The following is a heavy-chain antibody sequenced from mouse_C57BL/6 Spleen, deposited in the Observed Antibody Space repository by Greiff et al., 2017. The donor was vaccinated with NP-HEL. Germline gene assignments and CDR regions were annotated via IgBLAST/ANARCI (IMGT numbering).Heavy chain of an antibody. CDR1: GYAFSSSW. Sequence: SGPELVKPGASVKISCKASGYAFSSSWMNWVKQRPGKGLEWIGRIYPGDGDTNYNGKFKGKATLTADKSSSTAYMQLSSLTSEDSAVYFCAREDYYYGSSFFAYWGQGTLVTVSA. CDR3: AREDYYYGSSFFAY. D-gene: IGHD1-1*01. V-gene: IGHV1-82*01. J-gene: IGHJ3*01. CDR2: IYPGDGDT.